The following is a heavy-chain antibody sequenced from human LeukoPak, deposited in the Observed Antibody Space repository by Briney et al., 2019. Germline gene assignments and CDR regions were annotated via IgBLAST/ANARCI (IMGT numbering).Heavy chain of an antibody. CDR2: INPNSGGT. D-gene: IGHD7-27*01. CDR3: ARGRIRANLGYYMDV. Sequence: ASVKVSCKASGYTFTGYYMHWVRQAPGQGLEWMGWINPNSGGTKYAQKFQGRVTMTRDTSISTAYMELSRLRSDDTAVYYCARGRIRANLGYYMDVWGKGTTVTVSS. CDR1: GYTFTGYY. J-gene: IGHJ6*03. V-gene: IGHV1-2*02.